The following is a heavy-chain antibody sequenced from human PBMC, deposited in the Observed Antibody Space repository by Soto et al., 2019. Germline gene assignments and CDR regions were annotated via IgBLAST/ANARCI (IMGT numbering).Heavy chain of an antibody. CDR2: ISSSSSTV. V-gene: IGHV3-48*01. CDR1: GFTFSSYS. J-gene: IGHJ6*03. CDR3: SSLRGYCYHMYF. Sequence: GGSLRLSCAASGFTFSSYSMNWVRQAPGKGLEWVSNISSSSSTVYYADSVKGRFTISRDNAKNSLYLQMNSLRAEDTAVYYCSSLRGYCYHMYFSGKGTTVTVSS.